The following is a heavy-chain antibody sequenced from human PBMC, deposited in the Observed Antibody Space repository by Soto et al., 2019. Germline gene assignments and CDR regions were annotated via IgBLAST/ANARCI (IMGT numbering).Heavy chain of an antibody. Sequence: QVQLQQSGPGLVKPSQTLSLTCAISGDSVSSNSAAWNWIRQSPSRGLEWLGRTYYRSKWYNDYALMVKSRITITPTTSKNQFSLRLTSVTPEDTAVYYCARRRFSSIAARAGMAVWGKGPTFPVSS. CDR2: TYYRSKWYN. CDR1: GDSVSSNSAA. V-gene: IGHV6-1*01. J-gene: IGHJ6*04. CDR3: ARRRFSSIAARAGMAV. D-gene: IGHD6-6*01.